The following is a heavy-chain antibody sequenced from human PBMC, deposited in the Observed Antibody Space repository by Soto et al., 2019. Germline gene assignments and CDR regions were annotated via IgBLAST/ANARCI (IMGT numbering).Heavy chain of an antibody. J-gene: IGHJ6*02. CDR2: INHSGST. CDR1: GGSLSGYY. CDR3: SSSYGSGSYQYYYGMDV. V-gene: IGHV4-34*01. Sequence: SETLSLTCAVYGGSLSGYYWSWIRQPPGKGLEWIGEINHSGSTNYNPSLKSRVNISVDTSKNQFSLKLSSVTAADTAVYYFSSSYGSGSYQYYYGMDVWGQGTTVTVSS. D-gene: IGHD3-10*01.